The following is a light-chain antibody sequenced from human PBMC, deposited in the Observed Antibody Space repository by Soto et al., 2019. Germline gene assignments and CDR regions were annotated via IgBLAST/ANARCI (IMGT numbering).Light chain of an antibody. J-gene: IGLJ2*01. CDR3: QSYDSSLSGVV. V-gene: IGLV1-40*01. Sequence: QSVLTQPPSVSGAPGQRVTISCTGXSXXIGAGYDVHWYQQLPGTAPKLLIYGNSNRPSGVPDRFSGSKSGTSASLAITGLQAEDXADYYCQSYDSSLSGVVFGGGTKL. CDR2: GNS. CDR1: SXXIGAGYD.